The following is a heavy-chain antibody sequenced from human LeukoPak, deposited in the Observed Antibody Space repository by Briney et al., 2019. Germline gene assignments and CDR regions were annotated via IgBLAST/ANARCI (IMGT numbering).Heavy chain of an antibody. J-gene: IGHJ4*02. D-gene: IGHD4-17*01. CDR3: ARHLYYGDYYFDY. V-gene: IGHV4-39*01. Sequence: PSETLSLTCTVSGGSVSSSDYYWGWIRQPPGKGLEWIGSIYYTGSTYYNPSLKSRVTISVDTSKNQFSLKLSSVTAADTAIYYCARHLYYGDYYFDYWGRGTLVTVSS. CDR1: GGSVSSSDYY. CDR2: IYYTGST.